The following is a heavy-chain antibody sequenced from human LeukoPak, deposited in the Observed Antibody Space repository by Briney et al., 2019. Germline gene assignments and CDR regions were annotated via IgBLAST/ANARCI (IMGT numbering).Heavy chain of an antibody. CDR3: ALIRGSGFPLSY. Sequence: GGSLRLSCAASGFTVSNNYMSWVRQAPGKGLEWVSIIYSGGNTYYADSVKGRFTISRDNSKNTLYLQMNSLRADDTAVYYCALIRGSGFPLSYWGQGTLVSVSS. V-gene: IGHV3-66*01. CDR2: IYSGGNT. J-gene: IGHJ4*02. D-gene: IGHD6-25*01. CDR1: GFTVSNNY.